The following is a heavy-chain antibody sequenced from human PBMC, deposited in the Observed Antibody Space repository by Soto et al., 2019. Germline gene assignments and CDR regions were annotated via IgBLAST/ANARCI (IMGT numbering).Heavy chain of an antibody. CDR3: ASVGYYDSSGYYPYGAFDI. D-gene: IGHD3-22*01. J-gene: IGHJ3*02. CDR1: GGSISSYY. CDR2: IHYRGST. V-gene: IGHV4-59*01. Sequence: PTETLSLTCTVSGGSISSYYWSCIRQTPGKGLEWIGYIHYRGSTNYNPSLKSRVTISVDTSKHQLSLKLSSVTAADTAVYYCASVGYYDSSGYYPYGAFDIWGQGTMVT.